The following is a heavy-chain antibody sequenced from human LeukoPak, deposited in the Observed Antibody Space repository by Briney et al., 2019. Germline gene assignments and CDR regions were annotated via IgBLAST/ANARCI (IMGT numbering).Heavy chain of an antibody. Sequence: PSETLSLTCTVSGGSISSYYWSWIRQPPGKGLEWIGYIYYSGSTNYNPSLKSRVTISVDTSKNQFSLKLSSVTAADTAVYYCARAVELRFLEWAFDIWGQGTMVTVSS. J-gene: IGHJ3*02. D-gene: IGHD3-3*01. CDR1: GGSISSYY. CDR3: ARAVELRFLEWAFDI. CDR2: IYYSGST. V-gene: IGHV4-59*01.